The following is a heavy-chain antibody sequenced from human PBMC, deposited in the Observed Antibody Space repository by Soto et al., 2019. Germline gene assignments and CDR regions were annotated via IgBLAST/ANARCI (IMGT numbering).Heavy chain of an antibody. J-gene: IGHJ6*02. V-gene: IGHV1-69*13. CDR2: IIPIFGTA. D-gene: IGHD6-13*01. CDR3: ARGAAAGHYYHYGMDA. Sequence: SVEVSCKASGCTYSSYAISWVREAPGQGLEWMGGIIPIFGTANYAQKFQGRVTITADESTSTAYLELSSLRSEDTAVYYCARGAAAGHYYHYGMDAWCQGHTVTVSS. CDR1: GCTYSSYA.